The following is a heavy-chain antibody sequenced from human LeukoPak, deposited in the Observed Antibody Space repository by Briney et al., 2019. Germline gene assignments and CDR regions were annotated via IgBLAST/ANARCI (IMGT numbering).Heavy chain of an antibody. CDR3: ARVGREYSSSSPPDY. CDR2: INSDGSST. V-gene: IGHV3-74*01. J-gene: IGHJ4*02. D-gene: IGHD6-6*01. CDR1: GFTFSSYW. Sequence: GGSLRLSCAASGFTFSSYWMHWVRQAPGKGLVWVSRINSDGSSTRYADSVKGRFTISRDNAKNTLYLQMNSLRVEDTAMYYCARVGREYSSSSPPDYWGQGTLVTVSS.